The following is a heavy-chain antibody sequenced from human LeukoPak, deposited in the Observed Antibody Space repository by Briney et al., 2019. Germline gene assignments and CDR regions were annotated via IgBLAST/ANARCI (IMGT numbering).Heavy chain of an antibody. J-gene: IGHJ4*02. Sequence: GGSLRLSCAASGFTFNNYSMNWVRQAPGKGLEWVSSISSSSSYIYYADSVKGRFTISRDNAKNSLYLQMNSLGAEDTAVYYCATDDYRGLGYWGQGTLVTVSS. CDR1: GFTFNNYS. D-gene: IGHD4-11*01. V-gene: IGHV3-21*01. CDR2: ISSSSSYI. CDR3: ATDDYRGLGY.